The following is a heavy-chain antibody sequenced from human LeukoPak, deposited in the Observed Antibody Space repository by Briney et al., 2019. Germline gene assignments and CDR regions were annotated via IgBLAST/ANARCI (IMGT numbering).Heavy chain of an antibody. CDR2: IRSKANNYAT. CDR3: VRFLEAPDY. D-gene: IGHD3-3*01. CDR1: GFIFSGSA. Sequence: GGSLRLSCAASGFIFSGSAMHWVRQASGKGLEWVGRIRSKANNYATAYAASVKGRFTISRDDSKNTAYLQMNSLKTEDTAVYYCVRFLEAPDYWGQGTLVTVSS. J-gene: IGHJ4*02. V-gene: IGHV3-73*01.